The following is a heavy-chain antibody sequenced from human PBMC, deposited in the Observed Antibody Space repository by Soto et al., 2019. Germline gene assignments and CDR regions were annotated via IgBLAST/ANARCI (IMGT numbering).Heavy chain of an antibody. CDR1: GYTFTSYA. CDR2: INARNGNT. Sequence: ASVKVSCKASGYTFTSYAMHWVRQAPGQRLEWMGWINARNGNTKYSQKFQGRVTITRDTSASTAYMELSSLRSEDTAVYYCARSIVLVTALDYWGQGTLVTVSS. V-gene: IGHV1-3*01. CDR3: ARSIVLVTALDY. D-gene: IGHD2-21*02. J-gene: IGHJ4*02.